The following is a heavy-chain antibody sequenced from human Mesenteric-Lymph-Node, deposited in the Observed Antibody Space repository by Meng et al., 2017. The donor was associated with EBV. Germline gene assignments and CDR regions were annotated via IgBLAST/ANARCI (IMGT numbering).Heavy chain of an antibody. CDR2: VYHRGDT. CDR1: GDSISSDIW. V-gene: IGHV4-4*02. CDR3: GRDQGRELINH. Sequence: QVQPQELGPGLVKPSGTLSLTCTVSGDSISSDIWWSWVRQPPGKGLEWIGEVYHRGDTNYNPSLKSRVDISVDKSKNQFYLSLFSVTAADTAVYYCGRDQGRELINHWGQGTLVTVSS. D-gene: IGHD1-7*01. J-gene: IGHJ4*02.